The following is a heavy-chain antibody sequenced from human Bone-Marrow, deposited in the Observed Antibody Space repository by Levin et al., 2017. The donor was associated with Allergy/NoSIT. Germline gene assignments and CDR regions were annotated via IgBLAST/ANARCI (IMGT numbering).Heavy chain of an antibody. CDR3: ARDPSRQFDP. Sequence: GGSLRLSCAASGFTFSNAWMNWVRQAPGKGLEWVSSISSSSSYIYYADSVKGRFTISRDNAKNSLYLQMNSLRAEDTAVYYCARDPSRQFDPWGQGTLVTVSS. J-gene: IGHJ5*02. CDR1: GFTFSNAW. CDR2: ISSSSSYI. V-gene: IGHV3-21*01.